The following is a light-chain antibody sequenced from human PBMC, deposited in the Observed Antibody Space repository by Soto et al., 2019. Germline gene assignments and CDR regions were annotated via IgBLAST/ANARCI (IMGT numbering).Light chain of an antibody. CDR1: KIETKT. Sequence: SYELTQPPSVSVAPGQTARISCGGNKIETKTVFWYQQKPDQAPVVVVSDDSVRPSGIPERFSGSNSGGTATLSIIGVEAGDEADYYCQVWDSLSDHHVFGPGTKVTVL. CDR2: DDS. CDR3: QVWDSLSDHHV. V-gene: IGLV3-21*02. J-gene: IGLJ1*01.